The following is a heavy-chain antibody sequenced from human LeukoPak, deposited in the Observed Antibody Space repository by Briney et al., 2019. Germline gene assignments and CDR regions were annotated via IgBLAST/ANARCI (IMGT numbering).Heavy chain of an antibody. D-gene: IGHD2-15*01. CDR3: ARHGLEGCRGGMCYRSFHYYGMDV. Sequence: GESLKISCKGSGYSFTDYWIGWVRQMPGKGLEWMGIIFPGDFELKYSPSFQWQVIISVDKSIDTAYLQWSSLQASDTAMYYCARHGLEGCRGGMCYRSFHYYGMDVWGQGTTVTVSS. J-gene: IGHJ6*02. V-gene: IGHV5-51*01. CDR2: IFPGDFEL. CDR1: GYSFTDYW.